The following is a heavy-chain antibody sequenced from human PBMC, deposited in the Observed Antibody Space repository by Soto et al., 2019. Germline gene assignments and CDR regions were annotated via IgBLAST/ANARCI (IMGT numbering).Heavy chain of an antibody. CDR1: GYTFTSYA. V-gene: IGHV1-3*01. CDR2: INAGNGNT. J-gene: IGHJ6*02. CDR3: ARGSSRSSWYYYYGMDV. D-gene: IGHD6-13*01. Sequence: QVQLVQSGAEVKKPGASVKVSRKASGYTFTSYAMHWVRQAPGQRLEWMGWINAGNGNTKYSQKFQGRVTITRDTSASTAYMELSSLRSEDTAVYYCARGSSRSSWYYYYGMDVWGQGTTVTVSS.